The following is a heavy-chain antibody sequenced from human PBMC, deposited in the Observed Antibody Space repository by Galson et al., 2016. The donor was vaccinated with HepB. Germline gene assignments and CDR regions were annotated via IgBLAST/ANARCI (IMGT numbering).Heavy chain of an antibody. Sequence: SLRLSCAASGFIFSVYAMHWVRQTPGKGLEWVAVITYDGSNTYYADSVKGRFTISRDNSKKTLYLQMNSLRAEDTAVYYCVKNLNYEMITVDYANRYFDLWGRGTLVTVSS. J-gene: IGHJ2*01. CDR1: GFIFSVYA. CDR3: VKNLNYEMITVDYANRYFDL. CDR2: ITYDGSNT. V-gene: IGHV3-30*18. D-gene: IGHD3-3*01.